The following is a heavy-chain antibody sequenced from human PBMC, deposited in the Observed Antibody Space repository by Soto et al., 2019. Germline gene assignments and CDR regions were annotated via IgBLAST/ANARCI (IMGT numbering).Heavy chain of an antibody. V-gene: IGHV3-33*01. Sequence: QEELVESGGGVVQPGRSLRLSCAASGLAFSGYGLHWVRQAPGKGLEWVAVICDDGNSKYYAEDVEGRFTISRDNSKSTLYLQMEGLRGEDTAVYFCARARAGFLESFDFWGQGILVTVSS. CDR3: ARARAGFLESFDF. CDR1: GLAFSGYG. CDR2: ICDDGNSK. J-gene: IGHJ4*02. D-gene: IGHD3-3*01.